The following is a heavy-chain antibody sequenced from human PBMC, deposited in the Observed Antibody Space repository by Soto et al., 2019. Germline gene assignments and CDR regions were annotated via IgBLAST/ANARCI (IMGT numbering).Heavy chain of an antibody. CDR2: ISAHNGNT. CDR3: ARGRYGDY. D-gene: IGHD1-1*01. V-gene: IGHV1-18*01. CDR1: GYAFTTYG. Sequence: QVHLVQSGAEVKKPGASVKVSCQGSGYAFTTYGITWVRQAPGQGLEWMGWISAHNGNTNYAQKLQGRVTVTRDTSTSIAYMELRSLRYDDTAVYYCARGRYGDYWGQGAWSPSPQ. J-gene: IGHJ4*02.